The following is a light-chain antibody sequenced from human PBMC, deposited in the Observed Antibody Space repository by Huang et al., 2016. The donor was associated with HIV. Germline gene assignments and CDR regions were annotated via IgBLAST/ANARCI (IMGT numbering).Light chain of an antibody. V-gene: IGKV1-39*01. CDR3: QQSYNTPPT. Sequence: DIQMTQSPASLSASVGDRVTITCRATQSISNYVNWYQQKPGKAPTLLIYGACTLQSGVPSRISGSGSGTDFTLTISSLQPEDFTAYYCQQSYNTPPTCGQGTKVEI. J-gene: IGKJ1*01. CDR1: QSISNY. CDR2: GAC.